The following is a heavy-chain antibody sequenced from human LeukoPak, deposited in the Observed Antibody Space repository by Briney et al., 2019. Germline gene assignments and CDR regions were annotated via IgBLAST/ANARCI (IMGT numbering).Heavy chain of an antibody. CDR2: INPNSGGT. CDR3: ARDAPSYCSSTRCYFFWFDP. J-gene: IGHJ5*02. D-gene: IGHD2-2*01. V-gene: IGHV1-2*02. CDR1: GYTFTGYY. Sequence: ASVKVSCKASGYTFTGYYMHWVRQAPGQVLEWMGWINPNSGGTNYAQKFQGRVTMTRDTSISTAYMELSRLGSDATAVYYCARDAPSYCSSTRCYFFWFDPWGQGTLVTVSS.